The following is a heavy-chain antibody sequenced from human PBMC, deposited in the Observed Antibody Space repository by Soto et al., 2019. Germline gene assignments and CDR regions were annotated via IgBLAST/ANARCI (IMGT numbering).Heavy chain of an antibody. J-gene: IGHJ5*02. Sequence: QITLKESGPTLVKPTQTLTLTCTFSGFSLTTRGVGVGWIRQPPGQPLEWLALIYWDDDTRYSPSLKSRLAITKDTSKNQVVLTMSNIDPADTGTYFCAHRTTTVTWWFDPWCQGTLVTVSS. V-gene: IGHV2-5*02. D-gene: IGHD4-17*01. CDR1: GFSLTTRGVG. CDR3: AHRTTTVTWWFDP. CDR2: IYWDDDT.